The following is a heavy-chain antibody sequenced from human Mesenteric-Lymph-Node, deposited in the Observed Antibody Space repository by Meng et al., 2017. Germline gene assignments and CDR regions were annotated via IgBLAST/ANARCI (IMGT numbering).Heavy chain of an antibody. D-gene: IGHD2-15*01. J-gene: IGHJ4*02. V-gene: IGHV3-23*01. Sequence: GGSLRLSCAASGFTVSTYAMSWVRQAPGTGLEWVSGISGSDARTYYADSVKGRFTISRDNSKNTLYLQMNSLRAEDTAVYYCAKVVVVGVFDYWGQGTLVTVSS. CDR3: AKVVVVGVFDY. CDR2: ISGSDART. CDR1: GFTVSTYA.